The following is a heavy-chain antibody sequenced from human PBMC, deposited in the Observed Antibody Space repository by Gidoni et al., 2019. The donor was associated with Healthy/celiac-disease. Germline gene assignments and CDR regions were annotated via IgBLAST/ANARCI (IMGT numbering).Heavy chain of an antibody. CDR3: ARVGDYADEPFDY. V-gene: IGHV3-7*04. CDR1: GFHFSSYW. Sequence: EVQLVESGGGLVQPGGSLRLSCAAPGFHFSSYWMSWVRQAPGKGLEWVANIKQDGSEKYYVDSVKGRFTISRDNAKNSLYLQMNSLRAEDTAVYYCARVGDYADEPFDYWGQGTLVTVSS. D-gene: IGHD4-17*01. J-gene: IGHJ4*02. CDR2: IKQDGSEK.